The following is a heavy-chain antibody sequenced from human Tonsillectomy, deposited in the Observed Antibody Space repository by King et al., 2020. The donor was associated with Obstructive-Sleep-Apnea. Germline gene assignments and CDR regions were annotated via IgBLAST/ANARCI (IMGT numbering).Heavy chain of an antibody. CDR1: GFTFSTYA. D-gene: IGHD4-23*01. J-gene: IGHJ4*02. V-gene: IGHV3-23*04. Sequence: VQLVESGGGLVLPGGSLRLSCAASGFTFSTYAMSWVRQAPGKGLEWVSVIGGRNVHTDYADSVKGRFTISRDNSRNTLFLLMNNLRAEDTAVYYCAKDYGGNPFDYWGQGTLVTVSS. CDR3: AKDYGGNPFDY. CDR2: IGGRNVHT.